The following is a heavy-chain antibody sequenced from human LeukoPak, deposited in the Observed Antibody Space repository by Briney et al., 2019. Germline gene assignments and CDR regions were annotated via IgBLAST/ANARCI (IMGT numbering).Heavy chain of an antibody. Sequence: GESLKISCKGSGYSFTSYWIGWVRQAPGKGLEWVSVIYSGGSTYYADSVKGRFTISRDNSKNTLYLQMNSLRAEDTAVYYCARAFDSSSPEGYWGQGTLVTVSS. CDR3: ARAFDSSSPEGY. J-gene: IGHJ4*02. D-gene: IGHD6-13*01. CDR2: IYSGGST. CDR1: GYSFTSYW. V-gene: IGHV3-66*01.